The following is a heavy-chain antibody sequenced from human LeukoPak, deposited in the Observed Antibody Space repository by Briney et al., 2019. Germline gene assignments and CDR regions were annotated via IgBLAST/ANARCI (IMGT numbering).Heavy chain of an antibody. CDR1: GLSLSGYA. J-gene: IGHJ4*02. V-gene: IGHV3-30*02. D-gene: IGHD3-22*01. Sequence: GGSLRLSCAASGLSLSGYAMHWVRQAPGKGLEWVAFIRFDGSYKDYADSVKGRFTISKDDSKNILYLQMNSLAAEDTAVYYCAKDSDYYDSSGSLLWGQGTLVTVSS. CDR2: IRFDGSYK. CDR3: AKDSDYYDSSGSLL.